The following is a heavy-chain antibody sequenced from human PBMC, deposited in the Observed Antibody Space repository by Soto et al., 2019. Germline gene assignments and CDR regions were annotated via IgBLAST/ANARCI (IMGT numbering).Heavy chain of an antibody. D-gene: IGHD6-13*01. Sequence: QITLKESGPTLVKPTQTLTLTGTVSGFALTISGVGVGWNRQPPGQALEWLALVLWNDAKRYSPSLKSRLTSIKDSSKSQVVLTMTNMDPVDTATYYCVLHGYSTSGTAFDYWVQGTLVTVSS. CDR3: VLHGYSTSGTAFDY. V-gene: IGHV2-5*01. CDR1: GFALTISGVG. CDR2: VLWNDAK. J-gene: IGHJ4*02.